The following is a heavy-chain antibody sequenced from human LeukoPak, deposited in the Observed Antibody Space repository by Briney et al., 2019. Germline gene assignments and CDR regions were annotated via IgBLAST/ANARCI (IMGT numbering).Heavy chain of an antibody. D-gene: IGHD6-13*01. J-gene: IGHJ4*02. V-gene: IGHV4-59*12. CDR2: IYYSGST. CDR1: GGSISSYY. CDR3: ARDKGSSWYFNY. Sequence: PSETLSLTCTVSGGSISSYYWSWIRQPPGKGLEWIGYIYYSGSTNYNPSLKSRVTMSVDTSKNQFSLKLSSVTAADTAVYYCARDKGSSWYFNYWGQGTLVTVSS.